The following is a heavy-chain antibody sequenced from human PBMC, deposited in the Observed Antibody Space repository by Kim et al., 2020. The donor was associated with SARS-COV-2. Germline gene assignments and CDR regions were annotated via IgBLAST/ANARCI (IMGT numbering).Heavy chain of an antibody. CDR3: ARDGYYFDSSGYNDAFEI. J-gene: IGHJ3*02. V-gene: IGHV1-18*01. CDR1: GYIFASYG. CDR2: ISGYNDRI. D-gene: IGHD3-22*01. Sequence: ASVKVSCMASGYIFASYGISWVRQAPGQGLEWMGWISGYNDRIHYTQKLQGRVTMTKDTFTSTAYMELRSLRSDDTAMYYCARDGYYFDSSGYNDAFEIWGQGTMVTVSS.